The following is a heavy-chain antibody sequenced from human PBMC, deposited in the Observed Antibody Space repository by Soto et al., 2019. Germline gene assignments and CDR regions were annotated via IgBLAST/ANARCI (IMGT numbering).Heavy chain of an antibody. CDR1: GYTFTGYY. Sequence: ASVKVSCKASGYTFTGYYMHWVRQAPGQGLEWMGWINPNSGGTNYAQKFQGWVTMTRDTSISTAYMELSRLRSDDTAVYYCARGDYSSGVQDYYYGMDVWGQGTTVTVSS. V-gene: IGHV1-2*04. CDR3: ARGDYSSGVQDYYYGMDV. D-gene: IGHD6-19*01. CDR2: INPNSGGT. J-gene: IGHJ6*02.